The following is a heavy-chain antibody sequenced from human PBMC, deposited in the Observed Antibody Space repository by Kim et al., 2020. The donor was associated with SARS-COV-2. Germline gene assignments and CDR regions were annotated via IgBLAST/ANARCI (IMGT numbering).Heavy chain of an antibody. D-gene: IGHD1-26*01. CDR3: ARALSGTFDP. Sequence: NDYAVSVESRITINPDPSKNQFSLQLNSVTPEDTAVYYCARALSGTFDPWGQGTLVTVSS. J-gene: IGHJ5*02. V-gene: IGHV6-1*01. CDR2: N.